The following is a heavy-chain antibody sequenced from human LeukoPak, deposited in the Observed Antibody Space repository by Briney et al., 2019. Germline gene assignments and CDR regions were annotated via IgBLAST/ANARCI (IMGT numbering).Heavy chain of an antibody. Sequence: PSETLSLTCAVYGGSFSGYYWSWIRQPPGKGLEWIGEINHSGSTNYNPSLKSRVTISVDTSKNQFSLKLSSVTAADTAVYYCARDRGSYFPYYWGQGTLVTVSS. J-gene: IGHJ4*02. D-gene: IGHD1-26*01. CDR1: GGSFSGYY. CDR3: ARDRGSYFPYY. V-gene: IGHV4-34*01. CDR2: INHSGST.